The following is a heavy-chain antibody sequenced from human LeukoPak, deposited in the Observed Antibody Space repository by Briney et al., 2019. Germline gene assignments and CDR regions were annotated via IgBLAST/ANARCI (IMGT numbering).Heavy chain of an antibody. D-gene: IGHD5-12*01. CDR3: ARTAGLYSGYVHFDY. CDR1: GGSISSYY. Sequence: PSGTLSLTCTVSGGSISSYYWSWIRQPPGKGLEWIGYIYYSGSTNYNPSLKSRVTISVDTSKNQFSLKLSSVTAADTAVYYCARTAGLYSGYVHFDYWGQGTLVTVSS. CDR2: IYYSGST. J-gene: IGHJ4*02. V-gene: IGHV4-59*12.